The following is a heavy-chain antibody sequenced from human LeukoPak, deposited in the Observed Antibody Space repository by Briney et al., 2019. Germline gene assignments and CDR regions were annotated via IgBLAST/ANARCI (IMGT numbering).Heavy chain of an antibody. J-gene: IGHJ4*02. CDR1: GGSISSGGYY. CDR2: INHSGST. D-gene: IGHD4-11*01. V-gene: IGHV4-39*07. Sequence: SETLSLTCTVSGGSISSGGYYWSWIRQPPGKGLEWIGEINHSGSTNYNPSLKSRVTISVDTSKNQFSLKLSSVTAADTAVYYCARVRLHLDYWGQGTLVTVSS. CDR3: ARVRLHLDY.